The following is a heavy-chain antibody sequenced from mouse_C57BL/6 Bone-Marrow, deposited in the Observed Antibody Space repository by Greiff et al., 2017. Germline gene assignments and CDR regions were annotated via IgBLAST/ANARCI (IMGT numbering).Heavy chain of an antibody. Sequence: QVQLKQSGPELVKPGASVKLSCKASGYTFTSYDINWVKQRPGQGLEWIGWIYPRDGSTKYNEKFKGKATLTVDTSSSTAYVELRSLTSEDAAVYFCARLEFDGSSGDWYFDVWGTGTTVTVSS. D-gene: IGHD1-1*01. V-gene: IGHV1-85*01. CDR3: ARLEFDGSSGDWYFDV. CDR1: GYTFTSYD. J-gene: IGHJ1*03. CDR2: IYPRDGST.